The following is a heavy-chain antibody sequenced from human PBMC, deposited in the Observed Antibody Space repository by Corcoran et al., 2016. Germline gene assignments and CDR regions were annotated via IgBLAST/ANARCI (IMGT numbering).Heavy chain of an antibody. CDR1: GFTVSSNY. V-gene: IGHV3-53*01. CDR2: IYSGGST. CDR3: ASPGGYCSGGSCRDAFDI. J-gene: IGHJ3*02. D-gene: IGHD2-15*01. Sequence: VQLVESGGGLIQPGGSLRLSCAASGFTVSSNYMSWVRQAPGKGLEWVSVIYSGGSTYYADSVKGRFTISRDNSKNTLYLQMNSLRAEDTAVYYCASPGGYCSGGSCRDAFDIWGQGTMVTVSS.